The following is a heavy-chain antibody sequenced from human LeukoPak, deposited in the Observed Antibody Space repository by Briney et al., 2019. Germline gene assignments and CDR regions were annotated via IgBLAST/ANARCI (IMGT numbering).Heavy chain of an antibody. D-gene: IGHD1-26*01. J-gene: IGHJ4*02. V-gene: IGHV3-30-3*01. CDR3: ARGFVGAPHY. Sequence: GGSLRLSCAASGFTFSSYAMHWVRQAPGKGLEWVAVISYDGSNKYYADSVKGRFTISRDNSKNTLYLQTNSLRAEDTAVYYCARGFVGAPHYWGQGTLVTVSS. CDR1: GFTFSSYA. CDR2: ISYDGSNK.